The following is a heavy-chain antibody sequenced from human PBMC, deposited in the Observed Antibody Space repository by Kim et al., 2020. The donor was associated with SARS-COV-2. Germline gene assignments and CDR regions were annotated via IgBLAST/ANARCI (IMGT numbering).Heavy chain of an antibody. Sequence: SVKVSCKASGGTFSSYAISWVRQAPGQGLEWMGGIIPIFGTANYAQKFQGRVTITADESTSTAYMELSSLRSEDTAVYYCAEGTYYYDSSGYLTYYYYYYGMDVWGQGTTVTVSS. CDR2: IIPIFGTA. CDR3: AEGTYYYDSSGYLTYYYYYYGMDV. V-gene: IGHV1-69*13. CDR1: GGTFSSYA. J-gene: IGHJ6*02. D-gene: IGHD3-22*01.